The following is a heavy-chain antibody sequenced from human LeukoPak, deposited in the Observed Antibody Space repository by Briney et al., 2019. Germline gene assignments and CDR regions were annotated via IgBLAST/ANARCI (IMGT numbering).Heavy chain of an antibody. J-gene: IGHJ4*02. Sequence: GGSLRLSCAASGFSISSNYMSWVRQAPGKGLEWVSIIYSSGSTSYADSVKGRFTIPRDNSKNTLYVQMNSLRAEDTAVYYCATVGAVAGTYFDHWGRGTLVTVSS. V-gene: IGHV3-66*01. CDR3: ATVGAVAGTYFDH. CDR2: IYSSGST. CDR1: GFSISSNY. D-gene: IGHD6-19*01.